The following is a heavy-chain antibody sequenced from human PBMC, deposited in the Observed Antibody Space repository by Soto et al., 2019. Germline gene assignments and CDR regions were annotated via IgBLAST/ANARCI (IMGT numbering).Heavy chain of an antibody. CDR2: IYWDDDK. V-gene: IGHV2-5*02. D-gene: IGHD3-3*01. Sequence: QITLNESGPTVVKPAETLTLTCTFSGFSLNTSGVGVGWIRQSPGKAPEWLSLIYWDDDKRYSASLKSRLTITKDAAKNQVVLTMASVDPADTATYYCAHRILRTVFGVVTTTAIYFDFWGQGTPVVVSS. J-gene: IGHJ4*02. CDR3: AHRILRTVFGVVTTTAIYFDF. CDR1: GFSLNTSGVG.